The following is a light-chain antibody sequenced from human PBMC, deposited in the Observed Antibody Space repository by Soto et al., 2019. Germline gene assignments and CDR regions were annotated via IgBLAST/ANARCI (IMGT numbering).Light chain of an antibody. CDR2: SNN. CDR1: TSNIGRNT. V-gene: IGLV1-44*01. Sequence: QSVLTQPPSASGTPGQGVAISCSGATSNIGRNTVNWYQQLPGTAPKLLMYSNNQRPSGVPDRFSGSNSGTSASLAIGGLQSEDEADYYCAAWDDSLNTYVLGTGTKVTVL. J-gene: IGLJ1*01. CDR3: AAWDDSLNTYV.